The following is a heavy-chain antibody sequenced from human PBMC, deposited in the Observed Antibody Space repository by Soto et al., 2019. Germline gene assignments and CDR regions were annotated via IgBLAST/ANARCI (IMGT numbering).Heavy chain of an antibody. CDR2: IYYSGST. CDR1: GGSISSGGYY. CDR3: ARLPFRPYYYDSSGYPV. J-gene: IGHJ4*02. D-gene: IGHD3-22*01. Sequence: QVQLQESGPGLVKPSQTLSLTCTVSGGSISSGGYYWGWIRQHPGKGLEWIGYIYYSGSTYYNPCPKSRVTRSVDTAKNQFSLQLSSVTAADTAVYYCARLPFRPYYYDSSGYPVWGQGTLVTVSS. V-gene: IGHV4-31*03.